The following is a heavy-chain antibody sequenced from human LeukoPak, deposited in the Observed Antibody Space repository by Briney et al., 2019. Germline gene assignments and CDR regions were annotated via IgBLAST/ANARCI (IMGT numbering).Heavy chain of an antibody. CDR2: IYYSGST. CDR3: ARGPPPGSSVDY. Sequence: SETLSLTCTVSGGSISSYYWSWIRQPPGKGLEWIGYIYYSGSTNYNPSLKSRVTISVDTSKNQFSLKLSSVTAADTAVYYCARGPPPGSSVDYWGQGTLVTVSS. J-gene: IGHJ4*02. CDR1: GGSISSYY. V-gene: IGHV4-59*12. D-gene: IGHD6-19*01.